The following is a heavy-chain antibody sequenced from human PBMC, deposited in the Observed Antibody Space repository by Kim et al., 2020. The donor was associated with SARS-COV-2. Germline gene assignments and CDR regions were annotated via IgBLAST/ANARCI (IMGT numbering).Heavy chain of an antibody. D-gene: IGHD3-22*01. V-gene: IGHV3-33*01. J-gene: IGHJ6*02. CDR1: GFTFSSYG. Sequence: GGSLRLSCAASGFTFSSYGMHWVRQAPGKGLEWVAVIWYDGSNKYYADSVKGRFTISRDNSKNTLYLQMNSLRAEDTAVYYCARGRQLLGTYYYDSSGSDYYYYGMDVWGQGTTVTVSS. CDR2: IWYDGSNK. CDR3: ARGRQLLGTYYYDSSGSDYYYYGMDV.